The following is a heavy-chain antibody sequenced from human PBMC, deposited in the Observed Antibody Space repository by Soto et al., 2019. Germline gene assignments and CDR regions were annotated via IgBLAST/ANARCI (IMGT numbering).Heavy chain of an antibody. J-gene: IGHJ4*02. CDR3: ARDPGQDEAMDY. Sequence: QVQVVESGGGVVQPGRSLRLSCAASGFAFSDFGMHWVRQAPGKGLEWVAVIWHDGKNKDYADYAKGRFTISRDNSRNILYLEMNSLRVEDTAVYDCARDPGQDEAMDYWGQGTLVTVSS. CDR2: IWHDGKNK. CDR1: GFAFSDFG. V-gene: IGHV3-33*01.